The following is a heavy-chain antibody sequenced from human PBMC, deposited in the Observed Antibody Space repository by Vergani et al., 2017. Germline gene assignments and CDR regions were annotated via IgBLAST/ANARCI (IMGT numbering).Heavy chain of an antibody. Sequence: EVQLLESGGGLVQPGGSLRLSCAASGFTFSSYAMSWVRQAPGKGLEWVSAISGSGGSTYYADSVKGRFTISRDNSKNTLYLQMNSLRAEDTAVYYCAKFTMVRGPYYYGMDVWGLGTTVTVS. CDR3: AKFTMVRGPYYYGMDV. CDR1: GFTFSSYA. V-gene: IGHV3-23*01. CDR2: ISGSGGST. D-gene: IGHD3-10*01. J-gene: IGHJ6*02.